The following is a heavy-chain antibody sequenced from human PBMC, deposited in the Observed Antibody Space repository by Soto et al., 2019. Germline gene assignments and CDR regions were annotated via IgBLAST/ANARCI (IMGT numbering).Heavy chain of an antibody. V-gene: IGHV3-30*18. CDR1: GFTFSSYG. J-gene: IGHJ4*02. CDR2: ISYDGSNK. CDR3: AKVKADYYDSSGSEVRQPLDY. D-gene: IGHD3-22*01. Sequence: GGSLRLSCAASGFTFSSYGMHWVRQAPGKGLEWAAVISYDGSNKYYADSVKGRFTISRDNSKNTLYLQMNSLRAEDTAVYYCAKVKADYYDSSGSEVRQPLDYWGQGTLVTVSS.